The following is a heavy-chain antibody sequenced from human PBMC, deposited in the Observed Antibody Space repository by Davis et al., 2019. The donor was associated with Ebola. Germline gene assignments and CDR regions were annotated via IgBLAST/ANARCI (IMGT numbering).Heavy chain of an antibody. CDR2: MNPNSGNT. J-gene: IGHJ3*01. V-gene: IGHV1-8*01. D-gene: IGHD3-22*01. Sequence: AASVKVSCKASGYIFTSYDINWVRQATGQGLEWMGWMNPNSGNTGYARKFQDRVTMTSDTSMNTAYMELSSLRSEDTAVYYCARRRWSSSGCIFSWGQGTMVTVSS. CDR3: ARRRWSSSGCIFS. CDR1: GYIFTSYD.